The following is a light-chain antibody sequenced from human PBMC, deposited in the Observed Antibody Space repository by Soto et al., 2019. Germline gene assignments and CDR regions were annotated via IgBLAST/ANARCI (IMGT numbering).Light chain of an antibody. CDR3: TSYTPSSTYV. CDR2: AVS. V-gene: IGLV2-14*03. CDR1: SSDVGNYDY. J-gene: IGLJ1*01. Sequence: SALTQPASVSGSPGQSITISCTGTSSDVGNYDYVSWYQQYPGKAPKLMIYAVSRRPSGVSNRFSGSKSGNTASLTNSGHQAEDEADYYCTSYTPSSTYVFGTGTKVTVL.